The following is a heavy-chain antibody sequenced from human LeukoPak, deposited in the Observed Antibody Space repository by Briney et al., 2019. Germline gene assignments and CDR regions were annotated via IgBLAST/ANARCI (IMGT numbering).Heavy chain of an antibody. J-gene: IGHJ6*03. CDR1: GYTFTSYD. CDR2: MNPNSGNT. D-gene: IGHD2-15*01. Sequence: ASVKVSCKASGYTFTSYDINWVRQATGQGLEWMGWMNPNSGNTGYAQKFQDRVTMTRNTSISTAYMELSSLRSEDTAVYYCARGLRHCSGGRCYFSPPYYYYMDVWGKGTTVTISS. CDR3: ARGLRHCSGGRCYFSPPYYYYMDV. V-gene: IGHV1-8*01.